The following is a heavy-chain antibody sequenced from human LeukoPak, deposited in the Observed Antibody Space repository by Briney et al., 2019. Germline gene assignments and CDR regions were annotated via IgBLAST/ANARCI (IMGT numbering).Heavy chain of an antibody. Sequence: PGGSLRLSCAASGFTFSTYGMSWVRQAPVKGLEWVPAISGSGGSTYYADSVKGRFTISRDNSKNTLYLQMNSLRAEDTAVYYCARVSLYYGSGTYYPSDYWGQGTLVTVSS. D-gene: IGHD3-10*01. V-gene: IGHV3-23*01. CDR1: GFTFSTYG. CDR3: ARVSLYYGSGTYYPSDY. J-gene: IGHJ4*02. CDR2: ISGSGGST.